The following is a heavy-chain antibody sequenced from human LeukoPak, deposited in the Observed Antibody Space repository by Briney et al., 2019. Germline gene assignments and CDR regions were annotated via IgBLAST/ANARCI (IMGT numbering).Heavy chain of an antibody. V-gene: IGHV4-4*02. J-gene: IGHJ4*02. CDR1: GGSIGSSNW. Sequence: PSGTLSLTCAVSGGSIGSSNWWSWVRQPPGKGLEWIGEIYHSGSTNYNPSLKSRVTISVDKSKNQFSLKLSSVTAADTAVYYCAKTRPLDSSSWSHGDYWGQGTLVTVSS. CDR3: AKTRPLDSSSWSHGDY. CDR2: IYHSGST. D-gene: IGHD6-13*01.